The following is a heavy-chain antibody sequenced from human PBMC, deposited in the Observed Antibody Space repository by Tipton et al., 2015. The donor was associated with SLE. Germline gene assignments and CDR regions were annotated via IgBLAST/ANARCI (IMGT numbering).Heavy chain of an antibody. D-gene: IGHD5-18*01. J-gene: IGHJ4*02. CDR1: GGSLSSGSYC. CDR3: ARDGYSYPFDY. V-gene: IGHV4-61*02. CDR2: VYTSGIT. Sequence: TLSLTCTVSGGSLSSGSYCWSWIRQSAGKGLEWIGRVYTSGITNYNPSLKSRVSISVDMSKNQVSLRLSSVTAADTAVYYCARDGYSYPFDYWGQGTLVTVSS.